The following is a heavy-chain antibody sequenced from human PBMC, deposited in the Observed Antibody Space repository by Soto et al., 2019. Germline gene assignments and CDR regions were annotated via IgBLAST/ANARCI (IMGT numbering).Heavy chain of an antibody. CDR3: AIALLWPLDLNY. D-gene: IGHD2-21*02. CDR2: INTDGSST. Sequence: HPGGSLRLSCAASGFTFSSHWMHWVRQAPGKGLVWVSRINTDGSSTNYADSVKGRFTVSRDNAKNTLYLQMNSLRAEDTAVYSSAIALLWPLDLNYWGQGTLVTVPQ. CDR1: GFTFSSHW. V-gene: IGHV3-74*01. J-gene: IGHJ4*02.